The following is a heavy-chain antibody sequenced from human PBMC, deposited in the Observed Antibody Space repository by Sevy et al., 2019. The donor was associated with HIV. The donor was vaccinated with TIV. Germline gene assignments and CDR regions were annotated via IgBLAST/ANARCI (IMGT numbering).Heavy chain of an antibody. CDR2: INPNSGGT. D-gene: IGHD1-26*01. CDR3: ARDFSGGPEDWYFDL. V-gene: IGHV1-2*02. Sequence: ASVKVSCKASGYTFTGYYMHWVRQAPGQGLEWMGWINPNSGGTNYAQKFQGRVTMTRDTSISTAYMELSRLRSDDTAVYYCARDFSGGPEDWYFDLWGRGTLVTVSS. J-gene: IGHJ2*01. CDR1: GYTFTGYY.